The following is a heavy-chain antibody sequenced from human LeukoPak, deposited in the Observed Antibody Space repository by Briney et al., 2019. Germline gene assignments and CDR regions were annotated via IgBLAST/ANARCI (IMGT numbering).Heavy chain of an antibody. D-gene: IGHD5-12*01. V-gene: IGHV3-74*01. CDR3: ARVRATFSPHFDN. J-gene: IGHJ4*02. CDR2: INSDGSIT. CDR1: GFTFSSYW. Sequence: PGGSLRLSCAASGFTFSSYWMHWVRQASGKGLMWVSRINSDGSITNYADSVKGRFTISRDNAKNPLYLQMNSLRAEDTAVYYCARVRATFSPHFDNWGQGTLVTVSS.